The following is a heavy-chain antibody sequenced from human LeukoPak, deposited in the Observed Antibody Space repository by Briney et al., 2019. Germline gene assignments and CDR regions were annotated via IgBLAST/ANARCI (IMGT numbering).Heavy chain of an antibody. V-gene: IGHV3-7*03. D-gene: IGHD6-19*01. CDR1: GFSFGKYW. Sequence: GGSLRLSCVASGFSFGKYWMGWVRQAPGKGLEWVGHIKTDGSETYYLDSLKGRISISRDNTNNALYLQMNSLRVEDTAIYYCVKNDGWFHLAQWGQGTLVTVSS. CDR3: VKNDGWFHLAQ. J-gene: IGHJ4*02. CDR2: IKTDGSET.